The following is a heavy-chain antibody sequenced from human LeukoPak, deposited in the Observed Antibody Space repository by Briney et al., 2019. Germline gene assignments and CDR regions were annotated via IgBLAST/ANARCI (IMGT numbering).Heavy chain of an antibody. CDR2: INHSGYT. D-gene: IGHD4-17*01. J-gene: IGHJ4*02. CDR1: GASFDDYY. CDR3: TRMTTGHDY. Sequence: PSETLSLTCAVSGASFDDYYWSWVRQTPGKGLEWLEEINHSGYTNDSPSLKSRVTLSIDTSNKQFSLNLRSVTVADAGIYYCTRMTTGHDYWGQGTLVTVSS. V-gene: IGHV4-34*01.